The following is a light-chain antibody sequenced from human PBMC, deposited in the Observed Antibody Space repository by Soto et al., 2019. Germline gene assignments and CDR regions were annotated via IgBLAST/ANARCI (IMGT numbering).Light chain of an antibody. CDR2: GAS. CDR3: QQYGSSPRT. J-gene: IGKJ1*01. V-gene: IGKV3D-15*01. Sequence: EIVMTQSPVTLSVSPGERATLSCRASQFVSSNLAWYQQKPGQAPRLLIYGASTRATGIPARFSGSGSGTEFTLTISNLQSEDFAVYFCQQYGSSPRTLGQGTKVDIK. CDR1: QFVSSN.